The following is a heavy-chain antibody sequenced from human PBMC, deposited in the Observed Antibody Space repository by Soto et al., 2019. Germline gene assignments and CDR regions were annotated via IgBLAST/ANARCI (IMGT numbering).Heavy chain of an antibody. Sequence: QVQLVQSGAEVKKPGSSVKVSCKASGGTFSSYAISWVRQAPGQGLEWMGGIIPIFGTANYAQKFQGRVTITADESTSTAYMELSSLRSEDTAVYYCASPPGGWELLGPNDAFDIWGQGTMVTVSS. CDR3: ASPPGGWELLGPNDAFDI. CDR2: IIPIFGTA. D-gene: IGHD1-26*01. V-gene: IGHV1-69*12. J-gene: IGHJ3*02. CDR1: GGTFSSYA.